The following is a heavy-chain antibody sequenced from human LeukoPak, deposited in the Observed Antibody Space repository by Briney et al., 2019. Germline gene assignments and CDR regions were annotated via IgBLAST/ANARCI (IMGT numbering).Heavy chain of an antibody. CDR2: IYYSGST. D-gene: IGHD3-22*01. Sequence: KPSQTLSLTCTVSGGSISSGGYYWSWIRQPPGKGLEWIGYIYYSGSTYYNPSLKSRVTISVDTSKNQFSLKLSSVTAADTAVYYCARLASEAMIVVVEWDAGYFDYWGQGTLVTVPS. J-gene: IGHJ4*02. CDR1: GGSISSGGYY. V-gene: IGHV4-30-4*08. CDR3: ARLASEAMIVVVEWDAGYFDY.